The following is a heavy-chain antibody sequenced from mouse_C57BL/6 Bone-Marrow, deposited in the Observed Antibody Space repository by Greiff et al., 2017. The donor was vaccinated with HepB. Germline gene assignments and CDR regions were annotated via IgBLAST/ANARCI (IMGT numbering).Heavy chain of an antibody. CDR2: ISNGGGST. D-gene: IGHD3-2*02. V-gene: IGHV5-12*01. J-gene: IGHJ2*01. Sequence: DVMLVESGGGLVQPGGSLKLSCAASGFTFSDYYMYWVRQTPEKRLEWVAYISNGGGSTYYPDTVKGRFTISRDNAKNTLYLQMSRLKSEDTAMYYCALRLGNFDYWGQGTTLTVSS. CDR3: ALRLGNFDY. CDR1: GFTFSDYY.